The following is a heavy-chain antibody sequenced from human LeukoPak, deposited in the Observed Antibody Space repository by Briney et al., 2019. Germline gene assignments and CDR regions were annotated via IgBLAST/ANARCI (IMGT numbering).Heavy chain of an antibody. CDR3: ARQQLDNWFDP. CDR2: IYHSGST. J-gene: IGHJ5*02. V-gene: IGHV4-30-2*01. D-gene: IGHD2-2*03. CDR1: GGSISSYS. Sequence: SETLSLTCTVSGGSISSYSWSWIRQPPGKGLEWIGYIYHSGSTYYNPSLKSRVTISVDRSKNQFSLKLSSVTAADTAVYYCARQQLDNWFDPWGQGTLVTVSS.